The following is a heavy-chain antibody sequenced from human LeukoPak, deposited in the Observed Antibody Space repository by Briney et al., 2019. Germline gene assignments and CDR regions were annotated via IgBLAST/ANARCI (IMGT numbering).Heavy chain of an antibody. V-gene: IGHV4-34*01. CDR1: GGSFSGYY. CDR3: ARGTVLTAYASFDY. CDR2: IIHSGRA. Sequence: SETLSLTCAVNGGSFSGYYWTWIRQSPGKGLEWIGEIIHSGRATYNPSLKSRLTLSVDPSMNHFSLRLSSVTAADTAVYYCARGTVLTAYASFDYWGQGALVTVSS. D-gene: IGHD3-16*01. J-gene: IGHJ4*02.